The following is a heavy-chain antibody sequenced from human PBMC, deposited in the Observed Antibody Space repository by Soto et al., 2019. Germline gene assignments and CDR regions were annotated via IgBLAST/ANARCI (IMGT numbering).Heavy chain of an antibody. CDR2: IYYSGST. J-gene: IGHJ5*02. CDR3: ARVGGINWFDP. D-gene: IGHD3-16*01. Sequence: ASETLSLTCTVSGGSISSGGYYWSWIRQHPGKGLEWIGYIYYSGSTYYNPSLKNRVNISVDTSKNQFSLKLSSVTAADTAVYYCARVGGINWFDPWGQGTLVTVSS. CDR1: GGSISSGGYY. V-gene: IGHV4-31*03.